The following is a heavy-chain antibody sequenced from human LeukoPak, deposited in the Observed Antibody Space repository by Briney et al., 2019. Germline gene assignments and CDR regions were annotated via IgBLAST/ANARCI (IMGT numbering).Heavy chain of an antibody. CDR1: GYSFTSYY. CDR3: ARAQGDDDI. Sequence: ASVKVSCKASGYSFTSYYIHWVRQAPGQGLEWLGIINCSGGSTSYAQKFQGRVTMTRDTSTSTAYMELRSLRSDDTAVYYCARAQGDDDIWGQGTMVTVSS. J-gene: IGHJ3*02. D-gene: IGHD3-10*01. V-gene: IGHV1-46*01. CDR2: INCSGGST.